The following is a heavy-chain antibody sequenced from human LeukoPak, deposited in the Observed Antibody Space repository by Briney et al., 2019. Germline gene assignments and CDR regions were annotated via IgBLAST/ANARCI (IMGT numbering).Heavy chain of an antibody. CDR3: ARDGYCSGGSCGFDY. CDR2: IYCSGST. CDR1: GGSISSYY. J-gene: IGHJ4*02. Sequence: PSETLSLTCTVSGGSISSYYWSWIRQPPGKGLEWIGYIYCSGSTNYNPSLKSRVTISVDTSKNQFSLKLSSVTAADTAVYYCARDGYCSGGSCGFDYWGQGTLVTVSS. D-gene: IGHD2-15*01. V-gene: IGHV4-59*01.